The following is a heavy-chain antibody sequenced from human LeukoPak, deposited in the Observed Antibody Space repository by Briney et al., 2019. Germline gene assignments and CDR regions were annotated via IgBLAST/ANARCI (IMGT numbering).Heavy chain of an antibody. V-gene: IGHV1-8*02. Sequence: ASVKVSCKASGYTFTSYYMHWVRQAPGQGLEWMGWMNPNSGNTGYAQKFQGRVTMTRNTSISTAYMELSSLRSEDTAVYYCARSNPSFDYWGQGTLVTVSS. CDR3: ARSNPSFDY. D-gene: IGHD1-14*01. CDR2: MNPNSGNT. J-gene: IGHJ4*02. CDR1: GYTFTSYY.